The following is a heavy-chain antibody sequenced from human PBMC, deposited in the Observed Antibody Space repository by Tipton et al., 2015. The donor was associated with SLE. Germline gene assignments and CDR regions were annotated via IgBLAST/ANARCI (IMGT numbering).Heavy chain of an antibody. CDR1: GFSFSYVW. CDR3: ARGAPLVDDAFDL. Sequence: LRLSCAASGFSFSYVWMSWVRQAPGKGLEWVGDITHSGATNYDPSLESRVTISIDTSKNQFSLILRSVTVADTAVYFCARGAPLVDDAFDLWGRGTLVTVSS. J-gene: IGHJ2*01. CDR2: ITHSGAT. V-gene: IGHV4-34*01. D-gene: IGHD2-8*01.